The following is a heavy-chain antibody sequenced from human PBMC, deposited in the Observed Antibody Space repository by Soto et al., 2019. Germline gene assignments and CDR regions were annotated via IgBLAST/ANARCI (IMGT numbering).Heavy chain of an antibody. Sequence: EVQLVESGGGLVQPGGSLRVSCAASGFTFSSYAMNWVRQTPGKGLEWVSHISKRGESMYYADSVKGRFTISRDNAESSLHLQMNCPTDEDTAFYYCARKVSTVVTPFDYWGQGALVTVSS. CDR2: ISKRGESM. J-gene: IGHJ4*02. V-gene: IGHV3-48*02. CDR1: GFTFSSYA. CDR3: ARKVSTVVTPFDY. D-gene: IGHD2-21*02.